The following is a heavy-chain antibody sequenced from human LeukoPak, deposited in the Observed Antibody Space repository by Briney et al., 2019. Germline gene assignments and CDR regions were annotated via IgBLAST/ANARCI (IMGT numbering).Heavy chain of an antibody. CDR2: ISDDGGRI. V-gene: IGHV3-7*01. Sequence: GGSLRLSCAASGFTFSSYWMSWVRQAPGKGLEWVASISDDGGRIHYVDSVKGRFTISRDNAKNSLYLQMNNLRAEDTATYYCSRCEDYWGQGTLVTVSS. J-gene: IGHJ4*02. CDR3: SRCEDY. CDR1: GFTFSSYW.